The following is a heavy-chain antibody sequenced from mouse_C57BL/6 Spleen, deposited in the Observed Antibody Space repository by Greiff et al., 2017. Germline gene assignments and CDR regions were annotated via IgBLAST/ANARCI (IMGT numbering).Heavy chain of an antibody. CDR3: ARFTTVVATDPGFAY. V-gene: IGHV1-69*01. Sequence: QVQLQQPGAELVMPGASVKLSCKASGYTFTSYWMHWVKQRPGQGLEWIGEIDPSDSYTNYNQKFKGKSTLTVDKSSSTAYMQLSSLTSEDSAVYYCARFTTVVATDPGFAYWGQGTLVTVSA. CDR1: GYTFTSYW. D-gene: IGHD1-1*01. CDR2: IDPSDSYT. J-gene: IGHJ3*01.